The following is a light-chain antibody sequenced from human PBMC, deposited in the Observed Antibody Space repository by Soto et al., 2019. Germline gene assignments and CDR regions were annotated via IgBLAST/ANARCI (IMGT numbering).Light chain of an antibody. CDR1: QSVSSSY. Sequence: EIVLTQSSGTLSVSPGERASLSCRASQSVSSSYLAWYQQRPGQAPRLLIYGASSRATGIPDRFSGSGSGTDFTLTVSRLEPEDFAVYYCQQYGSSPLTFGGGTKVEIK. V-gene: IGKV3-20*01. CDR2: GAS. J-gene: IGKJ4*01. CDR3: QQYGSSPLT.